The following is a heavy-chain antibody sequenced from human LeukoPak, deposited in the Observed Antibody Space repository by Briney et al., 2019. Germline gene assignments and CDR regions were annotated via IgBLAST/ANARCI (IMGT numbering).Heavy chain of an antibody. J-gene: IGHJ4*02. Sequence: PSETLSLTCTVSGGSVSSGSYYWSWIRQPPGKGLEWIGYIYYSGSTNYNPSLESRVTISVDTSKNQFSLKLSSVTAADTAVYYCARDVVSESYPHFDYWGQGTLVTVSS. V-gene: IGHV4-61*01. CDR2: IYYSGST. CDR3: ARDVVSESYPHFDY. CDR1: GGSVSSGSYY. D-gene: IGHD1-26*01.